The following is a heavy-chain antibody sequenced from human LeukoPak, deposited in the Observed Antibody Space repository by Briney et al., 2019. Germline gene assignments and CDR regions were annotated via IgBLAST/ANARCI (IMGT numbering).Heavy chain of an antibody. J-gene: IGHJ5*02. CDR1: GFTFSTYG. D-gene: IGHD3-10*01. V-gene: IGHV3-30*02. CDR2: IRYDGSNK. CDR3: AKRRDYGSGRGNWFDP. Sequence: GGSLRLSCAASGFTFSTYGIHWVRQAPGKGLEWVAFIRYDGSNKYYEDSVKGRFTISRDNSKNTLYLQMNSLRAEDTAVYYCAKRRDYGSGRGNWFDPWGQGTLVTVSS.